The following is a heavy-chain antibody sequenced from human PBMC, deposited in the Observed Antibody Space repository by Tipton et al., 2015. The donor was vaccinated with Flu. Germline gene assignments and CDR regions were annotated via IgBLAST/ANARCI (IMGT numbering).Heavy chain of an antibody. D-gene: IGHD3-10*01. CDR3: AKDGIMVRGVIITAP. Sequence: GSLRLSCAASGFTFSTYTMSWVRQAPGKGLEWVSVISGSGDNTYYADSVKGRFTISRDNSKNTLYLQMNSLRAEDTAVYYCAKDGIMVRGVIITAPWGQGILVTVSS. V-gene: IGHV3-23*01. CDR2: ISGSGDNT. CDR1: GFTFSTYT. J-gene: IGHJ5*02.